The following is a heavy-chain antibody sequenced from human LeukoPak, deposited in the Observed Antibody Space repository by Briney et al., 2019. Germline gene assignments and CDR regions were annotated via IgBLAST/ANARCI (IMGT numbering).Heavy chain of an antibody. J-gene: IGHJ3*02. CDR3: ARQVATKGEWAFDI. CDR1: GGSISSSTYY. V-gene: IGHV4-39*01. CDR2: IYYSGST. Sequence: NPSETLSLTCTVSGGSISSSTYYWGWIRQPPGKGLEWIGSIYYSGSTFYSPSLKSRVTISVDTSKNQFSLKLSSVTAADTAVYYCARQVATKGEWAFDIWGQGTLVTVSS. D-gene: IGHD5-12*01.